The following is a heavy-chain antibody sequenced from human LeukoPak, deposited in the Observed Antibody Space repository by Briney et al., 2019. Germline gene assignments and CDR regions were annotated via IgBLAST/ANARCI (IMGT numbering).Heavy chain of an antibody. CDR3: ARSAARLRYYYAMDV. CDR1: GFSVSNTY. CDR2: IYSGDSGVST. D-gene: IGHD6-6*01. J-gene: IGHJ6*02. Sequence: GGSLRLSCAASGFSVSNTYMSWVRQAPGKGLEWVSVIYSGDSGVSTYYADPVKGRFTISRHNSKNTLYLQMSSLRAEDTAVYFCARSAARLRYYYAMDVWGQGTTVTVCS. V-gene: IGHV3-53*01.